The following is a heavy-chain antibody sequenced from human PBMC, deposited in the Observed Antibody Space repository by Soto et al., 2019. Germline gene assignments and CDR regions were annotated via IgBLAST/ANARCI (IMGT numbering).Heavy chain of an antibody. CDR1: GFTFSSYG. D-gene: IGHD3-10*01. J-gene: IGHJ4*02. CDR3: AKQVRRVSYFDY. CDR2: ISYDGSNK. V-gene: IGHV3-30*18. Sequence: QVQLVESGGGVVQPGRSLRLSCAASGFTFSSYGMHWVRQAPGKGLEWVAVISYDGSNKYYADSVKGRFTISRDNSKNTLYLQMNSLRAEDTAVYSCAKQVRRVSYFDYWGQGTLVTVSS.